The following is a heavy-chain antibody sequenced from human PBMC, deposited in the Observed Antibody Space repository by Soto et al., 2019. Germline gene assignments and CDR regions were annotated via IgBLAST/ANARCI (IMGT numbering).Heavy chain of an antibody. J-gene: IGHJ4*02. CDR3: ARGRYSRAAHFDY. Sequence: NPSETLSLTCAVYGGSFSGYYWSWIRQPPGKGLEWIGEINHSGSTNYDPSLKSRVTISVDTSKNQFSLKLSSVTAADTAVYYCARGRYSRAAHFDYWGQGTLVTVSS. V-gene: IGHV4-34*01. CDR2: INHSGST. D-gene: IGHD6-13*01. CDR1: GGSFSGYY.